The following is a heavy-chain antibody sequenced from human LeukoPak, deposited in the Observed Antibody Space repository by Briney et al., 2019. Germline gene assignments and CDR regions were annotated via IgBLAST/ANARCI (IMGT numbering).Heavy chain of an antibody. J-gene: IGHJ5*02. D-gene: IGHD1-1*01. Sequence: ASVKVSCKASGYTFTSYGISWVRQAPGQGLEWMGWISPYNGNTNYAQNLQGRVTMTTDTSTNTAYMELSSLRSDDTAVYYCARGRPESPFDPRGQGTLVTVSS. CDR2: ISPYNGNT. CDR1: GYTFTSYG. CDR3: ARGRPESPFDP. V-gene: IGHV1-18*01.